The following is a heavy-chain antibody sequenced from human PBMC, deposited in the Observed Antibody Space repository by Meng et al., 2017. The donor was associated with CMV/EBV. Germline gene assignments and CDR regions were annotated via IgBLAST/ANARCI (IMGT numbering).Heavy chain of an antibody. V-gene: IGHV3-30*02. CDR3: AKDGELDSSGWLPDY. CDR2: IRYDGSNK. CDR1: GFTFSSYG. Sequence: GESLKISCAASGFTFSSYGMHWVRQALGKGLEWVAFIRYDGSNKYYADSVKGRFTISRDNSKNTLYLQMNSLRAEDTAVYYCAKDGELDSSGWLPDYWGQGTLVTVSS. D-gene: IGHD6-19*01. J-gene: IGHJ4*02.